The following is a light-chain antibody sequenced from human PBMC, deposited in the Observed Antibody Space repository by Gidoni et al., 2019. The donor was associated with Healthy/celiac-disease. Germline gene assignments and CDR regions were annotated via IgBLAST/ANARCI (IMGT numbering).Light chain of an antibody. CDR1: NIGSES. Sequence: SYVLTQPPSVSVAPGQTARLTCGGNNIGSESVHWYQQKAGRAPVLVVYDDRDRPSGIPERFSGSNSGNTATLTISRVEAGDEADYYCQVWDSSSDYVFGPGTRVTVL. V-gene: IGLV3-21*02. J-gene: IGLJ1*01. CDR3: QVWDSSSDYV. CDR2: DDR.